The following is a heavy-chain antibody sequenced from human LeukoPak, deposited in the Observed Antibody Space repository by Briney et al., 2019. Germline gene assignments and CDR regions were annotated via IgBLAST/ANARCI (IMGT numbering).Heavy chain of an antibody. CDR1: GGSFSGYY. CDR3: ARDGYYYGSGSYYPPSYYFDY. Sequence: SEALSLTCDVYGGSFSGYYWSWIRQPPGKGLEWIGEINHSGSTNYNPSLKSRVTISVDTSKNQFSLKLSSVTAADTAVYYCARDGYYYGSGSYYPPSYYFDYWGQGTLVTVSS. J-gene: IGHJ4*02. D-gene: IGHD3-10*01. V-gene: IGHV4-34*01. CDR2: INHSGST.